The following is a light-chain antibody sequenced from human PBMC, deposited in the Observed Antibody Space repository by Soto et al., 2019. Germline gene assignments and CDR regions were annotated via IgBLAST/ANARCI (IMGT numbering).Light chain of an antibody. V-gene: IGKV1-12*01. CDR3: QPANSFPLT. J-gene: IGKJ4*01. CDR2: AAS. Sequence: DIQMTQSPSSVYSSVGDRVTITCRASQGSSSWLAWYQQKPGKASKLLIYAASSLQSGVPSRFSGSGSGTDFTLTISSLQPEDFATYYCQPANSFPLTLGGGTKVEIK. CDR1: QGSSSW.